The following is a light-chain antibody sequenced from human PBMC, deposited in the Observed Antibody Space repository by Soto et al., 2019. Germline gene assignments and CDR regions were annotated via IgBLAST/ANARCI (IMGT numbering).Light chain of an antibody. V-gene: IGKV3-20*01. CDR3: QQYGSSPLT. CDR2: RAS. J-gene: IGKJ4*01. CDR1: QSVSSNY. Sequence: EIVLTQSRGLLSLSPGERATLSCRASQSVSSNYLAWYQQKPGQAPMVLICRASSRATGIPDRFSGSGSGTDFTLTIIRLEPEDFAVYYCQQYGSSPLTFGGGTKVDIK.